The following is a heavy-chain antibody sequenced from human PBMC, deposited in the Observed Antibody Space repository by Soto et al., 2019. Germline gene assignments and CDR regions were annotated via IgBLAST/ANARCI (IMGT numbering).Heavy chain of an antibody. CDR3: TTDTRTQLYYYYYYMDV. V-gene: IGHV3-15*01. Sequence: EVQLVESGGGLVKPGGSLRLSCAASGFTFSNAWMSWVRQAPGKGLEWVGRIKSKTDGGTTDYAAPVKGRFTISRDDSKNTLYLQMNSLKTEDTAVYYCTTDTRTQLYYYYYYMDVWGKGTTVTVSS. D-gene: IGHD1-1*01. CDR1: GFTFSNAW. CDR2: IKSKTDGGTT. J-gene: IGHJ6*03.